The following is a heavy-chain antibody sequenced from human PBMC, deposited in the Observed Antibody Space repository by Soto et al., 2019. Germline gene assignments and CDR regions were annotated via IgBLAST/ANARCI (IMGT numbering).Heavy chain of an antibody. CDR2: INWNGGST. CDR3: ARDLGPAVAGRFYYYGMDV. Sequence: PGRSLRLSCAASRFTFDDYGMSWVRQAPGKGLEWVSGINWNGGSTGYADSVKGRFTISRDNAKNSLYLQMNSLRAEDTALYYCARDLGPAVAGRFYYYGMDVWGQGTTVTVSS. V-gene: IGHV3-20*04. CDR1: RFTFDDYG. D-gene: IGHD6-19*01. J-gene: IGHJ6*02.